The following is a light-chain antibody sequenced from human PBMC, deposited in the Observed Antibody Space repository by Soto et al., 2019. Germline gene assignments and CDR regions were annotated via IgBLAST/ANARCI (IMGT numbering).Light chain of an antibody. CDR2: DVN. J-gene: IGLJ1*01. CDR3: SSHAGSDNPFV. CDR1: SSDVGGYNY. V-gene: IGLV2-8*01. Sequence: TGTSSDVGGYNYVSWYQQHPGKAPKVMIXDVNKRPSGVPDRFSGSKSGNTASLPVSGLQAEDEADYYCSSHAGSDNPFVFGTGTKLTAL.